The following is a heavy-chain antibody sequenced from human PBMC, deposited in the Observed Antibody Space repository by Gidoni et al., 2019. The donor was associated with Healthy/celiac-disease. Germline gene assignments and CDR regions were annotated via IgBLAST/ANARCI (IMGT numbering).Heavy chain of an antibody. CDR2: ISGSGGST. Sequence: EVQLLESGGGLVQPGGSLRLSCAASGFTFSSYAMRWVRQAPGKGLEWVSAISGSGGSTYYADSVKGRFTISRDNSKNTLYLQMNSLRAEDTAVYYCANTLLPGYSSGWYAGELFDYWGQGTLVTVSS. J-gene: IGHJ4*02. CDR1: GFTFSSYA. D-gene: IGHD6-19*01. V-gene: IGHV3-23*01. CDR3: ANTLLPGYSSGWYAGELFDY.